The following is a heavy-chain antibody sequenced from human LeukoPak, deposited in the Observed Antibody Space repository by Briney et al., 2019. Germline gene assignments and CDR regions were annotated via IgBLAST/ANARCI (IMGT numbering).Heavy chain of an antibody. Sequence: GGSLRLSCAASGFTFSSYRMNWVRQAPGKGLEWVSSISSSSSYIYYADSVKGRFTISRDNAKNSLYLQMNSLRAEDTAVYYCARDQYYYGSGSYYNSWYYGMDVWGRGTTVTVSS. D-gene: IGHD3-10*01. CDR2: ISSSSSYI. CDR3: ARDQYYYGSGSYYNSWYYGMDV. V-gene: IGHV3-21*01. J-gene: IGHJ6*04. CDR1: GFTFSSYR.